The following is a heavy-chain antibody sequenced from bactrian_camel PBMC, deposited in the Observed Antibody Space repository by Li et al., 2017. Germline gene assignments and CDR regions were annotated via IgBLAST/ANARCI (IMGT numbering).Heavy chain of an antibody. Sequence: HVQLVESGGDSVQAGGSLGLSCVASGFGWSGKCMGWFRQAPGKGLEYLSGNSSDGGKTSYAASVKGRFTISRDNSKNTLYLRLNSLVVEDTAMYYCAVGRAQGIVVNSKPPGQGTQVTVS. CDR2: NSSDGGKT. D-gene: IGHD2*01. J-gene: IGHJ4*01. V-gene: IGHV3S1*01. CDR1: GFGWSGKC.